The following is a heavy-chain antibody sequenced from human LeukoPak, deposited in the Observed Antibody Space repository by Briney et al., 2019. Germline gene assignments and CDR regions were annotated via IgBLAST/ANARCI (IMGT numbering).Heavy chain of an antibody. Sequence: ASLKVSCKASGYTFTSYVISWVRQAPVQGLEWMGWISAYNGHTSYAQELQGSAIMTTDTFTSTAYMELRSLRSDHTALYYCAREHYYYGSGRYFRVNWFDPWGQGTLATVSS. V-gene: IGHV1-18*01. J-gene: IGHJ5*02. CDR3: AREHYYYGSGRYFRVNWFDP. D-gene: IGHD3-10*01. CDR2: ISAYNGHT. CDR1: GYTFTSYV.